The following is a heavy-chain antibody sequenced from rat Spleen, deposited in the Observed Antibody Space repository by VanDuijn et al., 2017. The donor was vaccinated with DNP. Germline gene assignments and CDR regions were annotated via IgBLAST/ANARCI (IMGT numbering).Heavy chain of an antibody. Sequence: EVQLQESGPGLVKPSQSLSLTCSVTGYSITSNYWGWIRKFPGNKMEYIGHITYSGSTSYNPSLKSRISITRDTSKNQFFLQLNSVTTADTATYYCARSDHGHQGHWFSYWGQGTLVTVSS. V-gene: IGHV3-1*01. CDR1: GYSITSNY. D-gene: IGHD4-1*01. CDR3: ARSDHGHQGHWFSY. CDR2: ITYSGST. J-gene: IGHJ3*01.